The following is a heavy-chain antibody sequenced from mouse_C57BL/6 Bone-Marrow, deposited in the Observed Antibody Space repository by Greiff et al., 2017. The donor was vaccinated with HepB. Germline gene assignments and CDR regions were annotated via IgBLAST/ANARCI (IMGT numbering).Heavy chain of an antibody. CDR1: GFNIKDDY. D-gene: IGHD1-1*01. CDR2: IDPENGDT. V-gene: IGHV14-4*01. Sequence: EVQVVESGAELVRPGASVKLSCTASGFNIKDDYMHWVKQRPEQGLEWIGWIDPENGDTEYASKFQGKATITADTSSNTAYLQLSSLTSEDTAVYYCTTDYGSSYSYYFDYWGQGTTLTVSS. J-gene: IGHJ2*01. CDR3: TTDYGSSYSYYFDY.